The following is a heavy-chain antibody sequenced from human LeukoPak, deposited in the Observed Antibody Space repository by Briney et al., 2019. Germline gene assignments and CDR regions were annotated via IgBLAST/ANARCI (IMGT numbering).Heavy chain of an antibody. Sequence: GGSLRLSCAASGFTFSSYELNWVRQAPGKGLEWVSYIGSSGSTIYYADSVKGRFTISRDNAKNSLYLQMNSLRAEDTAVYYCARGSHLNSSSWYGGNDYWGQGTLVTVSS. CDR2: IGSSGSTI. J-gene: IGHJ4*02. CDR1: GFTFSSYE. D-gene: IGHD6-13*01. CDR3: ARGSHLNSSSWYGGNDY. V-gene: IGHV3-48*03.